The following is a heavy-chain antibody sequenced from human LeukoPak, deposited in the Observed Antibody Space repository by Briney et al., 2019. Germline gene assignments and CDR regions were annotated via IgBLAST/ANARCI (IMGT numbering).Heavy chain of an antibody. CDR3: ARGESSSFDY. CDR1: GGTFSSYA. V-gene: IGHV1-46*01. D-gene: IGHD6-13*01. Sequence: ASVKVSCKASGGTFSSYAISWVRQAPGQGLEWMGIINPSGGSTSYAQKFQGRVTMTRDTSTSTVYMELSSLRSEDTAVYYCARGESSSFDYWGQGTLVTVSS. J-gene: IGHJ4*02. CDR2: INPSGGST.